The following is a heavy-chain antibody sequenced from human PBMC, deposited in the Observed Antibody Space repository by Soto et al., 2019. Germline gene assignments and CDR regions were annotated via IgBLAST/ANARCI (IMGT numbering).Heavy chain of an antibody. Sequence: PSETLSLTCTVSGGSISSSSYYWGWIRQPPGKGLEWIGSIYYSGSTYYNPSLKSRVTISVDTSKNQFSLKLSSVTAADTAVYYCARHDHRAMTTNDYFDYWGQGTLVTVS. CDR3: ARHDHRAMTTNDYFDY. CDR1: GGSISSSSYY. CDR2: IYYSGST. D-gene: IGHD4-4*01. V-gene: IGHV4-39*01. J-gene: IGHJ4*02.